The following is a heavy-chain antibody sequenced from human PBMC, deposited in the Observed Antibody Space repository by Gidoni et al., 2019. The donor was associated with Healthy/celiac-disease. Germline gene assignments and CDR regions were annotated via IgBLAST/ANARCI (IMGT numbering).Heavy chain of an antibody. J-gene: IGHJ3*02. CDR2: ISGSGGST. CDR3: AKGRYYDYVWGSYRYSIDAFDI. Sequence: EVQLLESGGGLVQPGGSLRLSCAASGFTFSSYAMSWVRQAPGKGLEWVSAISGSGGSTYYADSVKGRFTISRDNSKNTLYLQMNSLRAEDTAVYYCAKGRYYDYVWGSYRYSIDAFDIWGQGTMVTVSS. CDR1: GFTFSSYA. V-gene: IGHV3-23*01. D-gene: IGHD3-16*02.